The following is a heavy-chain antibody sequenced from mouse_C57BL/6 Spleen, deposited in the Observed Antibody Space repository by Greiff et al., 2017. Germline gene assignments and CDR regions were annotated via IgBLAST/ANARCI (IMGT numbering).Heavy chain of an antibody. J-gene: IGHJ3*01. CDR3: ARADYDRGGFAY. CDR1: GFTFSSYG. CDR2: ISSGGSYT. D-gene: IGHD2-4*01. Sequence: EVKLMESGGDLVKPGGSLKLSCAASGFTFSSYGMSWVRQTPDKRLAWVATISSGGSYTYYPDSVKGRFTISRDNAKNTLYLQMSSLKSEDTAMYYCARADYDRGGFAYWGQGTLVTVSA. V-gene: IGHV5-6*01.